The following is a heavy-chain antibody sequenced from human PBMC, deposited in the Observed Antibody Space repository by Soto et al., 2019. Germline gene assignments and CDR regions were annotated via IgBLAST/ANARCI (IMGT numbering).Heavy chain of an antibody. CDR2: IYYSGST. CDR1: GGSISSYY. CDR3: ARARSGGDIQGVPIFDY. Sequence: PSETLSLTCTVSGGSISSYYWSWIRQPPGKGLEWIGYIYYSGSTNYNPSLKSRVTISVDTSKNQFSLKLSSVTAADTAVYYCARARSGGDIQGVPIFDYWGQGTLVTVSS. D-gene: IGHD3-16*01. J-gene: IGHJ4*02. V-gene: IGHV4-59*01.